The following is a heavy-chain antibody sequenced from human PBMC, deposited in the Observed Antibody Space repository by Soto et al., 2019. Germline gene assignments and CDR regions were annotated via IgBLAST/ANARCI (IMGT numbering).Heavy chain of an antibody. J-gene: IGHJ4*02. D-gene: IGHD4-17*01. CDR1: GGSFSGYY. Sequence: SETLSLTCAVYGGSFSGYYWSWIRQPPGKGLEWIGEINHSGSTNYNPSLKSRVTISVDTSKNQFSLKLSSVTAADTAVYYCARGGLTTSSGLKPQQVYFDYWGQGTLVTVSS. V-gene: IGHV4-34*01. CDR3: ARGGLTTSSGLKPQQVYFDY. CDR2: INHSGST.